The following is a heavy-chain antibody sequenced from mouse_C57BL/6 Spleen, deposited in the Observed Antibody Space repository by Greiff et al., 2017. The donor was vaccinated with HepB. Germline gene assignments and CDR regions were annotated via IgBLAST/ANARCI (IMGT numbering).Heavy chain of an antibody. CDR2: ISSGSSTL. CDR3: ARGSNYGPMDY. J-gene: IGHJ4*01. V-gene: IGHV5-17*01. D-gene: IGHD2-5*01. CDR1: GFTFSDYG. Sequence: EVQGVESGGGLVKPGGSLKLSCAASGFTFSDYGMHWVRQAPEKGLEWVAYISSGSSTLYYADTVKGRFTISRDNAKNTLFLQMTSLRSEDTAMYYCARGSNYGPMDYWGQGTSVTVSS.